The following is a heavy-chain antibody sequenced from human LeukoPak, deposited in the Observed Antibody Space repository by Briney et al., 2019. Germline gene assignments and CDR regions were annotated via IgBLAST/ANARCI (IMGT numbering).Heavy chain of an antibody. CDR1: GYPFTAYY. D-gene: IGHD3-9*01. CDR3: ARARVLRYFDWFPESDYYYMDV. J-gene: IGHJ6*03. CDR2: INPNNGDT. Sequence: ASVKVSCKASGYPFTAYYMHWVRQAPGQGLEWMGWINPNNGDTMHREKFQGRVTMTRDTSISTAYMELSSLRSEDTAVYYCARARVLRYFDWFPESDYYYMDVWGKGTTVTISS. V-gene: IGHV1-2*02.